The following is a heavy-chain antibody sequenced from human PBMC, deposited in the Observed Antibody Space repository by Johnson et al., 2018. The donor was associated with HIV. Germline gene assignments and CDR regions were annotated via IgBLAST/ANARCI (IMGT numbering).Heavy chain of an antibody. V-gene: IGHV3-30*04. J-gene: IGHJ3*02. Sequence: QMLLVESGGGVVQPGRSLRLSCAASGFIFSSYAIHWVRQAPGKGLQWVAVRGFDGTNKYYADSLQGRFTISRDNSTNTLYLQMNSLRPEDTALYFCARDSGAPGNDAFDIWGQGTMVTISS. CDR3: ARDSGAPGNDAFDI. D-gene: IGHD1-26*01. CDR1: GFIFSSYA. CDR2: RGFDGTNK.